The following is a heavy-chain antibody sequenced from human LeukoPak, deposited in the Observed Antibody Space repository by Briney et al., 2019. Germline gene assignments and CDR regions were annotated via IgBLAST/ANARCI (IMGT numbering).Heavy chain of an antibody. V-gene: IGHV3-66*01. CDR3: ARDQELIVGAPGDGMDV. D-gene: IGHD1-26*01. CDR1: GFTVSSNY. CDR2: IYSGGST. Sequence: PGGSLRLSCAASGFTVSSNYMSWVRQAPGKGLEWVSVIYSGGSTYYADSVKGRFTISRDNSKNTLYLQMNSLRAEDTAVYYCARDQELIVGAPGDGMDVWGQGTTVTVSS. J-gene: IGHJ6*02.